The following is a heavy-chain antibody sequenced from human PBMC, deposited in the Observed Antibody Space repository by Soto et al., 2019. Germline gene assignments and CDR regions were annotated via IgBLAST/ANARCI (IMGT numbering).Heavy chain of an antibody. CDR1: AFTFSDYA. V-gene: IGHV3-23*01. J-gene: IGHJ3*01. CDR2: ISVSGAAT. CDR3: AKDRAYFDSYDAFDV. Sequence: EVQLLQSGGGLVQPGGSLRLSCAASAFTFSDYAMTWVRQAPGKGLEWVSAISVSGAATYYAASVRGRFTISRDNSKNTLYLQVNSLRAEDTAIYYFAKDRAYFDSYDAFDVWGQGTMVTVSA. D-gene: IGHD3-9*01.